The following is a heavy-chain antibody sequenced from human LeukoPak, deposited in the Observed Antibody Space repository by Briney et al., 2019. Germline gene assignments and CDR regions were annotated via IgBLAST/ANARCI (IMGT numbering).Heavy chain of an antibody. V-gene: IGHV3-23*01. Sequence: GGSLRLSCAASGFTFSTYTMSWVRQAPGKGLEWVSSIYNSGAGIFYADSVKGRFIISRDNSKNTLYLQMNSLRAEDTAVYYCAKDVAPDSGWDLDYWGQGTLVTVSS. CDR1: GFTFSTYT. D-gene: IGHD6-19*01. J-gene: IGHJ4*02. CDR2: IYNSGAGI. CDR3: AKDVAPDSGWDLDY.